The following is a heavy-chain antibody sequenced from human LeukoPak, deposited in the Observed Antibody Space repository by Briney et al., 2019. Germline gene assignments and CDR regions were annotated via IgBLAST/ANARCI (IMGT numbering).Heavy chain of an antibody. J-gene: IGHJ6*03. Sequence: GALRLSCVALEFSFETYWMSWVRQAPGKGPEWVANINEDGSEKHYVGSVRGRFTISRDNTDNSLHLQMNSLRPEDMAVYYCARGEAMDVWGKGTTVTVSS. V-gene: IGHV3-7*01. CDR2: INEDGSEK. CDR3: ARGEAMDV. CDR1: EFSFETYW.